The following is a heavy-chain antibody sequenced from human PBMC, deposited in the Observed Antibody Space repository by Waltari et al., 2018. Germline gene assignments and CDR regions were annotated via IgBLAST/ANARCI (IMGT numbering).Heavy chain of an antibody. Sequence: VESGGGVVQPGRSLRLSCAASGFTFNSYGMYWVRQAPGKGLEWVALISYDGTNEYSADSLKGRFTISRDNSKNTLYLQMNSLRPEDTAIYYCARDFSFSGGLDVWGQGTTVTVSS. D-gene: IGHD1-26*01. J-gene: IGHJ6*02. CDR1: GFTFNSYG. V-gene: IGHV3-30*03. CDR3: ARDFSFSGGLDV. CDR2: ISYDGTNE.